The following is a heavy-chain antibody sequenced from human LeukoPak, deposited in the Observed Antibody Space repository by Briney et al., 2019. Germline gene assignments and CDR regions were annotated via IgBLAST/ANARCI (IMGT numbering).Heavy chain of an antibody. CDR1: GGSISSYY. CDR2: IYYSGST. D-gene: IGHD3-3*01. CDR3: ARGMDYDLSYYFDY. Sequence: SETLSLTCTVSGGSISSYYWSWIRQPPGKGLEWIGYIYYSGSTNYNPSLKSRVTISVDTSKNQFSLKLCSVTAADTAVYYCARGMDYDLSYYFDYWGQGTLVTVSS. J-gene: IGHJ4*02. V-gene: IGHV4-59*01.